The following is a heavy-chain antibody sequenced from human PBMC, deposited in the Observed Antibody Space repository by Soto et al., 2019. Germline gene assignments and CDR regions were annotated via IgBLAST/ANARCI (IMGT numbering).Heavy chain of an antibody. CDR2: IYYSGST. J-gene: IGHJ6*02. D-gene: IGHD3-16*01. Sequence: QVQLQESGPGLVKPSQTLSLTCPVSGGSISSGGDYWSWIRQHPGKGLEWIGYIYYSGSTNYKPSLRNRVTISVDTSKNQSSLKLSSVTAADTAVYYWARGGPGGVRLSDYGMDVWGQGTTVTVS. CDR3: ARGGPGGVRLSDYGMDV. CDR1: GGSISSGGDY. V-gene: IGHV4-31*03.